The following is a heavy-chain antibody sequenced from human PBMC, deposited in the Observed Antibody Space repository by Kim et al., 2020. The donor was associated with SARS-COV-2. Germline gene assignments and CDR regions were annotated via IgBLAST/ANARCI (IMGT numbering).Heavy chain of an antibody. V-gene: IGHV3-21*01. D-gene: IGHD3-10*01. J-gene: IGHJ5*02. Sequence: DSGRGRFTISRDNAKNSLYLQMNSLRAEDTAVYYCAKHSGDSGSFRWFDPWGQGALVTVSS. CDR3: AKHSGDSGSFRWFDP.